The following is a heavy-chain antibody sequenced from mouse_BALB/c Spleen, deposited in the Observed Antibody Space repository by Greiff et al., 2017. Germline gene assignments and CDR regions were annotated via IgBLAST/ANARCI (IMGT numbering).Heavy chain of an antibody. CDR3: ARAVTTASHAMDY. Sequence: EVKVEESGGGLVKPGGSLKLSCAASGFTFSDYYMYWVRQTPEKRLEWVATISDGGSYTYYPDSVKGRFTISRDNAKNNLYLQMSSLKSEDTAMYYCARAVTTASHAMDYWGQGTSVTVSS. D-gene: IGHD1-2*01. CDR2: ISDGGSYT. V-gene: IGHV5-4*02. J-gene: IGHJ4*01. CDR1: GFTFSDYY.